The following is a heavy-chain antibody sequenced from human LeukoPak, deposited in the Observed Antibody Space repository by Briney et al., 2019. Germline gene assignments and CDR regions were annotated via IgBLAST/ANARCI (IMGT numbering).Heavy chain of an antibody. CDR3: ARGNLWDYRRYYYYMDV. D-gene: IGHD4-11*01. CDR1: GGSFSGYY. J-gene: IGHJ6*03. CDR2: INHRGST. Sequence: PSETLSLTCDVYGGSFSGYYWSWIRQPPGKGLEWIGEINHRGSTNYNPSLKSRVTISVDTSKNQFSLRLNSVTAADTAVYYCARGNLWDYRRYYYYMDVWGKGTTVTVSS. V-gene: IGHV4-34*01.